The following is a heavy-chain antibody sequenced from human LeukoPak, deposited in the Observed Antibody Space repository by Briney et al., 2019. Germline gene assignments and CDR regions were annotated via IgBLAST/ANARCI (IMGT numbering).Heavy chain of an antibody. Sequence: PGGSLRLSCGASGFTFSSYWMTWVRQAPGKGLEWVANIKQDGSEKYYVDSVKGRFTVSRDNAKNSLYLQLNNLRAEDTAVYYCARENRIGWLGVVNWFDPWGQGTLVIVSS. CDR1: GFTFSSYW. CDR2: IKQDGSEK. V-gene: IGHV3-7*03. CDR3: ARENRIGWLGVVNWFDP. J-gene: IGHJ5*02. D-gene: IGHD5-12*01.